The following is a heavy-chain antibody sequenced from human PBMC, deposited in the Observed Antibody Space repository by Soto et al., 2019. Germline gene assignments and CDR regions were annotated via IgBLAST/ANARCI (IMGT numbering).Heavy chain of an antibody. CDR1: GGSFRGYF. V-gene: IGHV4-34*01. Sequence: SETLSLTCAVSGGSFRGYFWSWIRQSPAKGLEWIGEINDSGNTYYNPSFKSRLTISVDTSTSQISLRLTSVTAADSAVYYCQGGDFWGQGTPATVYS. J-gene: IGHJ4*02. D-gene: IGHD3-16*01. CDR2: INDSGNT. CDR3: QGGDF.